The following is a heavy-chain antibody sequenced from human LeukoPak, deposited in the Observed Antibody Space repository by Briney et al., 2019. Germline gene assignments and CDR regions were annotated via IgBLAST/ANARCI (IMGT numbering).Heavy chain of an antibody. Sequence: PGGSLRLSCAASGFTFSTYAMSWVRQAPGKGLEWVSAISGSGGSTYYADSVKGRFTISRDNSKNTLYLQMNSLRAEDTAVYYCANSVLAYCGGDCYFDYWGQGTLVSVSS. J-gene: IGHJ4*02. V-gene: IGHV3-23*01. CDR2: ISGSGGST. CDR3: ANSVLAYCGGDCYFDY. D-gene: IGHD2-21*02. CDR1: GFTFSTYA.